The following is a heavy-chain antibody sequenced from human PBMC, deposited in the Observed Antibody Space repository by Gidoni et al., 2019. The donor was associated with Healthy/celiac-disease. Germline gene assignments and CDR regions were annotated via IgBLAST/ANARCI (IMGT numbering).Heavy chain of an antibody. D-gene: IGHD2-2*01. V-gene: IGHV1-18*01. CDR3: ARDRGTSPQYFDY. J-gene: IGHJ4*02. CDR1: GYRFTSYG. CDR2: ISGYNGNP. Sequence: QVQLVQSGAEVKKPGASVKVSCKAYGYRFTSYGIRWVRQAHGQCLEWMGWISGYNGNPKYAQKFQGRVNMTIDTSTNTAYMDLMSLRSDDTALYFCARDRGTSPQYFDYWGQGTLVTVSS.